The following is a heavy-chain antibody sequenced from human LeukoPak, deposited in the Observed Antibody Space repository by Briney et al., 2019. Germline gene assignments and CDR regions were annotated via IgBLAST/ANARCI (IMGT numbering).Heavy chain of an antibody. D-gene: IGHD3-16*02. V-gene: IGHV4-59*01. CDR1: GGSISSCY. CDR2: IYYSGST. J-gene: IGHJ4*02. CDR3: ARSHDHLWGNYPDY. Sequence: PSETLSLTCTVSGGSISSCYWSWIRQPPGKGLEWIGYIYYSGSTNYNPSLKSRVTISVDTSKNQFSLKLSSVTAADTAVYYCARSHDHLWGNYPDYWGQGTLVTVSS.